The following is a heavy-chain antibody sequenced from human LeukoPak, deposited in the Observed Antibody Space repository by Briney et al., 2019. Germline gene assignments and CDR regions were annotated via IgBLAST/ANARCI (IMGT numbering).Heavy chain of an antibody. CDR3: ARGGDYGGKSGDY. V-gene: IGHV3-53*01. Sequence: GGSLRLSCAASGFTVSSNYMSWVRQAPGKGLEWVSVIYSGGSTYYADSVKGRFTISRDNSNNTLYLQMNSLRAEDTAVYYCARGGDYGGKSGDYWGQGTLVTVSS. D-gene: IGHD4-23*01. J-gene: IGHJ4*02. CDR2: IYSGGST. CDR1: GFTVSSNY.